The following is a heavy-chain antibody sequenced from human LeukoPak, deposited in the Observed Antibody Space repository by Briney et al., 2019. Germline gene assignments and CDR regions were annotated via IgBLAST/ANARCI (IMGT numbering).Heavy chain of an antibody. CDR2: IGTAGDT. D-gene: IGHD3-22*01. CDR1: GFTFSRYD. CDR3: ARGSFYDSSGYFDY. Sequence: GGSLRLSCAASGFTFSRYDMHWVRQATGKGLEWVSAIGTAGDTYYPGSVKGRFTISRENAKNSLYLQMNSLRAGDTAMYYCARGSFYDSSGYFDYWSQGTLVTVSS. J-gene: IGHJ4*02. V-gene: IGHV3-13*01.